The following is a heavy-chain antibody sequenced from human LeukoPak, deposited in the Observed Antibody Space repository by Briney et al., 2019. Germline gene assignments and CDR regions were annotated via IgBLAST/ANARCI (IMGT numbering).Heavy chain of an antibody. CDR1: GFTFSTYC. CDR2: ISSSSSTI. V-gene: IGHV3-48*01. J-gene: IGHJ4*02. CDR3: ARDQYNSSGTYAGIDF. D-gene: IGHD1-26*01. Sequence: PGGSLRLSCAASGFTFSTYCMNWVRQAPGKGLEWVSYISSSSSTIYYADSVKGRFTISRDNAKNSLYLQMNSLRAEDTAVYYCARDQYNSSGTYAGIDFWGQGTLVTVSS.